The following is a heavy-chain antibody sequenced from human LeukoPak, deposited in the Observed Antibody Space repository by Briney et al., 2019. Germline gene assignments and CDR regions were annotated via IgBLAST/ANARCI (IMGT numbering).Heavy chain of an antibody. CDR2: IYPDDSDN. CDR3: ARRYSTSSGASDAFDI. Sequence: GESLKISCKASGYRFTSYWIGWVRQMPGKGLKWMGMIYPDDSDNRYSPSFQGQVTISIDKSISTAYLQWSSLQASDTAMYYCARRYSTSSGASDAFDIWGQGTMVTVSS. CDR1: GYRFTSYW. V-gene: IGHV5-51*01. J-gene: IGHJ3*02. D-gene: IGHD6-6*01.